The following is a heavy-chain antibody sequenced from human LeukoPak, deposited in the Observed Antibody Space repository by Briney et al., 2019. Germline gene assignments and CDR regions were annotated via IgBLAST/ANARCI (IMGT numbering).Heavy chain of an antibody. D-gene: IGHD3-9*01. CDR2: IYYSGST. Sequence: KPSETLSLTCTVSGGSISSYYWSWIRQPPGKGLEWIGYIYYSGSTNYNPSLKSRVTISVDTPKNQFSLKLSSVTAADTAVYYCARGQYYDILTGPTPLGNYYFDYWGQGTLVTVSS. V-gene: IGHV4-59*08. CDR1: GGSISSYY. J-gene: IGHJ4*02. CDR3: ARGQYYDILTGPTPLGNYYFDY.